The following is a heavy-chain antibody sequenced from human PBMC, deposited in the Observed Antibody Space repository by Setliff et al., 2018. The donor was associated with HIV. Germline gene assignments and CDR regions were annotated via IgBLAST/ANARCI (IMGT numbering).Heavy chain of an antibody. CDR1: GFTFSSYS. J-gene: IGHJ4*02. CDR3: ARVKPHLRRSGSYWIVDY. CDR2: ISSNSSYI. V-gene: IGHV3-21*01. Sequence: GESLRLSCAASGFTFSSYSMNWVRQAPGKGLEWVSSISSNSSYIYYADSVKGRFTISRDNAKNSLYLRMNSLRADDTAVYHCARVKPHLRRSGSYWIVDYWGQGTLVTVSS. D-gene: IGHD1-26*01.